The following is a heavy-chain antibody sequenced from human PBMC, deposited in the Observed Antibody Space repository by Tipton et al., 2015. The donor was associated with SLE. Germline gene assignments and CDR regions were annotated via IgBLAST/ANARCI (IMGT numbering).Heavy chain of an antibody. CDR2: IYYSGST. CDR1: GDSISSSSYY. D-gene: IGHD6-19*01. J-gene: IGHJ4*02. CDR3: AKAGYSSGWYVVFFDY. V-gene: IGHV4-39*07. Sequence: TLSLTCTVSGDSISSSSYYWGWIRQPPGKGLEWIGSIYYSGSTYYNPSLKSRVTISVDTSENQFSLKLSSVTAADTAVYYCAKAGYSSGWYVVFFDYWGQGTLVTVSS.